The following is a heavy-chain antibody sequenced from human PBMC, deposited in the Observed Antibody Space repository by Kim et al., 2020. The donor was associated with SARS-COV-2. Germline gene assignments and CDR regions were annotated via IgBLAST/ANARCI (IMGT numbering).Heavy chain of an antibody. J-gene: IGHJ3*02. CDR1: GGSVSSGSYY. CDR2: IYYSGST. Sequence: SETLSLTCTVSGGSVSSGSYYWSWIRQPPGKGLEWIAYIYYSGSTNYNPSLKSRVTISLDTSKNQFSLKLSSVTAADTAGYYCARDLGGSSDAFDIWGQGTMVTVSS. CDR3: ARDLGGSSDAFDI. V-gene: IGHV4-61*01.